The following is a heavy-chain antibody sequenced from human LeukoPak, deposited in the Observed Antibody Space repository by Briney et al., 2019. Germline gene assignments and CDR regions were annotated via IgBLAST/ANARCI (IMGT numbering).Heavy chain of an antibody. CDR2: ISWDGGST. J-gene: IGHJ6*03. V-gene: IGHV3-43D*03. Sequence: GGSLRLSCAASGFTFDDYAMHWVRQAPGKGLERVSLISWDGGSTYYADSVKGRFTISRDNSKNSLYLQMNSLRAEDTALYYCAKDIAARPYYYYMDVWGKGTTVTVSS. D-gene: IGHD6-6*01. CDR1: GFTFDDYA. CDR3: AKDIAARPYYYYMDV.